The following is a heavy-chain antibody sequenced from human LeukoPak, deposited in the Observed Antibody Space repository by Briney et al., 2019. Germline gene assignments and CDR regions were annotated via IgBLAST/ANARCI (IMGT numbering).Heavy chain of an antibody. D-gene: IGHD2-15*01. V-gene: IGHV1-69*06. CDR2: IIPIFGTA. Sequence: RASVKVSCKASGGTFSSYTTCSVCHAPGQGLEWMGGIIPIFGTANYAQKFQGRVTITADKSTSTAYMELSSLRSEDTAVYYCARVGLCSGGSCYFYYFDYWGQGTLVTVSS. J-gene: IGHJ4*02. CDR1: GGTFSSYT. CDR3: ARVGLCSGGSCYFYYFDY.